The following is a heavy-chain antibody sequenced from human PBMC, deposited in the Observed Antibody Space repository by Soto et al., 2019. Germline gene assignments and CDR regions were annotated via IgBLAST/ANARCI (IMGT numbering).Heavy chain of an antibody. CDR3: ARSFRTQYFHAMDV. CDR1: GGTFSSYA. CDR2: IMPMYGIG. V-gene: IGHV1-69*01. Sequence: QVQLVQSGAEVKKPGSSVKVSCKASGGTFSSYAFSWVRQAPGQGLEWMGGIMPMYGIGNYAEKFQGRGTITADESTSTAYMEMSSLRSEDTAIYYCARSFRTQYFHAMDVWGQGTTVTVS. J-gene: IGHJ6*02.